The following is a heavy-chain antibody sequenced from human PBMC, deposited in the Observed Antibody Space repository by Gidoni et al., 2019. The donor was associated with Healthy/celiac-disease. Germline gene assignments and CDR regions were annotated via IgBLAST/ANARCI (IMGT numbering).Heavy chain of an antibody. Sequence: QVQLQQWGAGLLKPSETLSLTCAVYGGSFSGYYWSWIRQPPGKGLEWIGEINHSGSTNYNPSLKSRVTISVDTSKNQFSLKLSSVTAADTAVYYCARGRGKGSDPFQHWGQGTLVTVSS. V-gene: IGHV4-34*01. CDR2: INHSGST. CDR3: ARGRGKGSDPFQH. D-gene: IGHD3-10*01. J-gene: IGHJ1*01. CDR1: GGSFSGYY.